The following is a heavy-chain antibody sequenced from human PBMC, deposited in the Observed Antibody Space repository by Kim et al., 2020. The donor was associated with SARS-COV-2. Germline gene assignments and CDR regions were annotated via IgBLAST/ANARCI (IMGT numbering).Heavy chain of an antibody. CDR3: AKEAAFTKMVVDYYFDY. Sequence: GGSLRLSCVASGFTFSNYGMHWVRQAPGKGLEWVGIVSYEGRNKYYAGSVAGRFTISRDNSKNTLYLQMNSLRTEDTALYYCAKEAAFTKMVVDYYFDYWRQEPQVTVST. CDR2: VSYEGRNK. J-gene: IGHJ4*02. V-gene: IGHV3-30*18. CDR1: GFTFSNYG. D-gene: IGHD3-22*01.